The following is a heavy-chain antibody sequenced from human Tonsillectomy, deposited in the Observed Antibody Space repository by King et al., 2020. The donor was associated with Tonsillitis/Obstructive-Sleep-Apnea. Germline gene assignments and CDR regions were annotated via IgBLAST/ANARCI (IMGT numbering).Heavy chain of an antibody. D-gene: IGHD2-2*01. CDR1: GGSFSGYY. V-gene: IGHV4-34*01. CDR2: INHSGST. CDR3: APLGYCSCTSYKQNHSGWFDP. J-gene: IGHJ5*02. Sequence: VQLQQWGAGLLKPSETLSLTCAVYGGSFSGYYWSWIRQPPGKGLEWIGEINHSGSTNYNPSLKSRVTISVDTSKNQFSLKLSSVTAADTAVYYCAPLGYCSCTSYKQNHSGWFDPWGQGTLVTVSS.